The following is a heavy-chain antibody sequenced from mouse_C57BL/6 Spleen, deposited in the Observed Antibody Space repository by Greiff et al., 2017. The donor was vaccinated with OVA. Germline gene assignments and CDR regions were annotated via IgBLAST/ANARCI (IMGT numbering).Heavy chain of an antibody. CDR2: IDPSDSET. CDR1: GYTFTSYW. V-gene: IGHV1-52*01. D-gene: IGHD2-4*01. Sequence: QVQLQQPGAELVRPGSSVKLSCKASGYTFTSYWMHWVKQRPIQGLEWIGNIDPSDSETHYNQKFKDKATLTVDKSSSTAYMQLSSLTSEDSAVYYCAREVGMIRGQAWFAYWGQGTLVTVSA. CDR3: AREVGMIRGQAWFAY. J-gene: IGHJ3*01.